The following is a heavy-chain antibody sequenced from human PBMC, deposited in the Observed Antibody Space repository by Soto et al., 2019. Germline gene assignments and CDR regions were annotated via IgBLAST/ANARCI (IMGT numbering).Heavy chain of an antibody. J-gene: IGHJ4*02. D-gene: IGHD5-12*01. CDR3: AKDVEGSGYDSGNDY. CDR1: GFTFSNYA. Sequence: EVQLLESGGGLVQPGGSLRLSCAASGFTFSNYAMSWVRQAPGKGLEWVSSISGSGGSTYYADSVKGRFTISRDNSKNTGYLQMNSLRAEDTAVYYCAKDVEGSGYDSGNDYWGQGTLVTVSS. V-gene: IGHV3-23*01. CDR2: ISGSGGST.